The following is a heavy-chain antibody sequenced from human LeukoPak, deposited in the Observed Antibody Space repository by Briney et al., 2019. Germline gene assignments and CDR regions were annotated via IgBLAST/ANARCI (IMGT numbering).Heavy chain of an antibody. D-gene: IGHD3-10*01. J-gene: IGHJ4*02. CDR1: GYTFATYG. V-gene: IGHV1-18*01. CDR3: ATQPLSMVRGVITPSDY. CDR2: ISAYNGDT. Sequence: ASVKVSCKASGYTFATYGISWVRQAPGQGLEWMGWISAYNGDTNYAQKFQGRVTMTTDTSTNTAYMELRSLRSDDTAVYYCATQPLSMVRGVITPSDYWGQGTLVTVSS.